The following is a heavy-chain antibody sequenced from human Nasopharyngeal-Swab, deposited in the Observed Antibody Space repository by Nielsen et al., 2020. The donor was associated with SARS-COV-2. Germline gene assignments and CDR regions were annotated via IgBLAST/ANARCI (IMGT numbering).Heavy chain of an antibody. Sequence: GGSLRLSCAASGFTFSSYSMNWVRQAPGKGLEWVSYISSSSSTIYYADSVKGRFTISRDNAKNSLYLQMNSLRDEDTAVYYCAREGITIPGGAFDIWGQGTMVTVSS. J-gene: IGHJ3*02. V-gene: IGHV3-48*02. CDR3: AREGITIPGGAFDI. CDR1: GFTFSSYS. D-gene: IGHD1-14*01. CDR2: ISSSSSTI.